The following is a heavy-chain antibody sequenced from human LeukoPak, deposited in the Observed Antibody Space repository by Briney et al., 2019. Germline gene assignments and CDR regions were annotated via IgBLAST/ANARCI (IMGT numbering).Heavy chain of an antibody. CDR3: ARDLLSVAATPDY. D-gene: IGHD2-2*01. CDR2: INPNSGGT. V-gene: IGHV1-2*02. CDR1: GYTFTFYY. J-gene: IGHJ4*02. Sequence: ASVTVSFTSSGYTFTFYYMDWVRQAPGQGQGGMGWINPNSGGTNYAQKFQGRVTMTRDTSISTAYMELSRLRSDDTAVYYCARDLLSVAATPDYWGQGTLVTVSS.